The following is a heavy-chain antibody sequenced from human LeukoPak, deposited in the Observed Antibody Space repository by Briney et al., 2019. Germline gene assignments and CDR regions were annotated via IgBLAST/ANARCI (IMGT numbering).Heavy chain of an antibody. Sequence: GGSLRLSCEASGFTFSSYAMSWVRQAPGKGLEWVSAISNSGGSTYYADSVKGRFTISRDNSKNTLYLQMNSLRAEDTAVYYCAKSITGTTGENWFDPWGQGTLVTVSS. V-gene: IGHV3-23*01. CDR1: GFTFSSYA. D-gene: IGHD1-20*01. CDR2: ISNSGGST. CDR3: AKSITGTTGENWFDP. J-gene: IGHJ5*02.